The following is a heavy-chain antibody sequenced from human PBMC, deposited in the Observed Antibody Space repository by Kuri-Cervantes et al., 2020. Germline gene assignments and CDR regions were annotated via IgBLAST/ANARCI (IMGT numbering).Heavy chain of an antibody. CDR1: GYTFTGYY. J-gene: IGHJ5*02. Sequence: ASVKVSCKASGYTFTGYYMHWVRQAPGQGLEWMGWISAYNGDTNYAQKLQGRVTMTTDTSTSTAYMELRSLRSDDTAVYYCARDVEQQPQKGGWFDPWGQGTLVTVSS. CDR3: ARDVEQQPQKGGWFDP. CDR2: ISAYNGDT. V-gene: IGHV1-18*04. D-gene: IGHD6-13*01.